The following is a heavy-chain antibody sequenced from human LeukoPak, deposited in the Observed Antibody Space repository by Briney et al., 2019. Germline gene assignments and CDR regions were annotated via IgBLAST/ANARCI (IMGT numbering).Heavy chain of an antibody. Sequence: GASVKVSCKASGGTFSSYAISWVRQAPGQGLEWMGRINPNSGGTNYAQKFQGRVTMTRDTSISTAYMELSRLRSDDTAVYYCARGDIVVVPAAIRSWYYYYYGMDVRGQGTTVTVSS. CDR1: GGTFSSYA. CDR2: INPNSGGT. V-gene: IGHV1-2*06. J-gene: IGHJ6*02. D-gene: IGHD2-2*02. CDR3: ARGDIVVVPAAIRSWYYYYYGMDV.